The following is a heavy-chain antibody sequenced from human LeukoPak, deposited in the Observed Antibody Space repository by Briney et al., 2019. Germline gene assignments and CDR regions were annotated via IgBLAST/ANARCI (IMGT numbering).Heavy chain of an antibody. CDR3: VRETATSYYDSAGYYRQTEVFDV. D-gene: IGHD3-22*01. Sequence: PSETLSLTCSVSGGSVNSDSIYWTWIRQPPGKGLEWIGYVYYSRRANYNPTLKSRVTISVDTSKNQFSLRLNSVTAADTALYYCVRETATSYYDSAGYYRQTEVFDVLGQGTKVTVSS. J-gene: IGHJ3*01. CDR2: VYYSRRA. CDR1: GGSVNSDSIY. V-gene: IGHV4-61*01.